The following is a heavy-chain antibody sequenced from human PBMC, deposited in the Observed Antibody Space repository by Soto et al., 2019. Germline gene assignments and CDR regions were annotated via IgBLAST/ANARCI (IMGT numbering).Heavy chain of an antibody. Sequence: PGGSLRLSCAASGFSFSDYVMHWVRQAPGKGLEWVAVMWYHGRDLFYTDSVKGRFTISRDNSKNTLYLQMNSLRAEDTAVYYCARGGQPYDILTGSEIDYWGQGTLVTVSS. CDR1: GFSFSDYV. CDR2: MWYHGRDL. CDR3: ARGGQPYDILTGSEIDY. V-gene: IGHV3-33*01. J-gene: IGHJ4*02. D-gene: IGHD3-9*01.